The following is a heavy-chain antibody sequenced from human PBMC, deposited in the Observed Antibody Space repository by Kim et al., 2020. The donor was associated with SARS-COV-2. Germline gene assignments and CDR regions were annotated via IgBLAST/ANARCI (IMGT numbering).Heavy chain of an antibody. Sequence: SVKGRFTISRDNAKNSRYLQMNSLRAEDTAVYYCARGGRYYDILTGYHPWGQGTLVTVSS. CDR3: ARGGRYYDILTGYHP. V-gene: IGHV3-21*01. D-gene: IGHD3-9*01. J-gene: IGHJ5*02.